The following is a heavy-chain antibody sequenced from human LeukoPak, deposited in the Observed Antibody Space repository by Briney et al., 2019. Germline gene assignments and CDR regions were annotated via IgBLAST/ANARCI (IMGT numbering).Heavy chain of an antibody. CDR3: AREELPAEEDQRGFDP. CDR1: GYTFTSYG. J-gene: IGHJ5*02. D-gene: IGHD2-2*01. Sequence: ASVKVSCKASGYTFTSYGISWVRQAPGQGLEWMGGIIPIFGTANYAQKFQGRVTITADESTSTAYMELSSLRSDDTAVYYCAREELPAEEDQRGFDPWGQGTLVTVSS. V-gene: IGHV1-69*13. CDR2: IIPIFGTA.